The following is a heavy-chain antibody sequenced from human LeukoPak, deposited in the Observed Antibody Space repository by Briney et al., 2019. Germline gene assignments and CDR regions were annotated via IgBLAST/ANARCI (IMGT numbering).Heavy chain of an antibody. V-gene: IGHV4-39*01. CDR1: GGSFITPTSY. Sequence: SETLSLTCSVSGGSFITPTSYWGWIRQPPGKGLEWIGSIFYGGSTYYNPSLKSRVTISVDTSKSQFSLKLTSVTAADTALYFCGRHERLHLGELSRWGQGILVTVSS. J-gene: IGHJ4*02. CDR2: IFYGGST. CDR3: GRHERLHLGELSR. D-gene: IGHD3-16*02.